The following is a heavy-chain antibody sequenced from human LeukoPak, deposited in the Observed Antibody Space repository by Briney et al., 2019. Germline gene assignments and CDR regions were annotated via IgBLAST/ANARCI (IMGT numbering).Heavy chain of an antibody. Sequence: SETLSLTCTVSGGSISSYYWSWIRQPPGKGLEWIGYIYYSGSTNYNPSLKSRVTISVDTSKNQFSLKLSSVTAADTAVYYCARGLAGSSSGTLSVSDYWGQGTLVTVSS. CDR3: ARGLAGSSSGTLSVSDY. CDR1: GGSISSYY. D-gene: IGHD3-10*01. V-gene: IGHV4-59*12. J-gene: IGHJ4*02. CDR2: IYYSGST.